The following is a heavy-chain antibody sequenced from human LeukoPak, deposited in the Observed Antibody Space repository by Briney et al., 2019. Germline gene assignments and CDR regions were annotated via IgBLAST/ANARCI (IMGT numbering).Heavy chain of an antibody. CDR1: GYTFTSYG. CDR2: ISAYNGNT. Sequence: ASVKVSCKASGYTFTSYGISWVRQAPGQGLEWMGWISAYNGNTNYAQKLQGRVTMTTDTSTSTAYMELRSLRSEDTAVYYCARDLGRGSWNPGGVYFDYWGQGTLVTVSS. D-gene: IGHD2-15*01. V-gene: IGHV1-18*01. CDR3: ARDLGRGSWNPGGVYFDY. J-gene: IGHJ4*02.